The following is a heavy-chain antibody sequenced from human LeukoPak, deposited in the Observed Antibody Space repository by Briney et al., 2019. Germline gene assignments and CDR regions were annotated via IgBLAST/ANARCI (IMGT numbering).Heavy chain of an antibody. CDR1: GGSFSGYY. Sequence: ASETLSLTCAVYGGSFSGYYWSWIRQPPGKGLEWIGEINHSGSTNYNPSLKSRVTISVDTSKNQFSLKLSSVTAADTAVYYCARATYITMIVVVITKRGSYYFDYWGQGTLVTVSS. J-gene: IGHJ4*02. CDR3: ARATYITMIVVVITKRGSYYFDY. CDR2: INHSGST. V-gene: IGHV4-34*01. D-gene: IGHD3-22*01.